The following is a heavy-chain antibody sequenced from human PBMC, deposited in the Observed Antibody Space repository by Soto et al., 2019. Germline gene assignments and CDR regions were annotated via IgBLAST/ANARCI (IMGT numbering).Heavy chain of an antibody. CDR2: ISGSGDDT. J-gene: IGHJ4*02. CDR3: ANPIPKTGTTFGF. Sequence: QLLESGGGFVQPGGSLRLSCVASGFTFSNFAMAWVRQAPGEGLEWVSAISGSGDDTFYADSMKGRFTISRDNSKDTLYPRTNSLRAEDTAVYYCANPIPKTGTTFGFWGQGTLVTVSS. D-gene: IGHD1-1*01. CDR1: GFTFSNFA. V-gene: IGHV3-23*01.